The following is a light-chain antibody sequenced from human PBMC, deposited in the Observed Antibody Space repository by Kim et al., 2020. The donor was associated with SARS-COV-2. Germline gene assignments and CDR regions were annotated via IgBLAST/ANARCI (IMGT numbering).Light chain of an antibody. CDR3: QSYDSSLSVVV. J-gene: IGLJ2*01. CDR2: GNS. V-gene: IGLV1-40*01. Sequence: QRVTISCPGSSSNIGTGFDVHWYQQVPGTAPKLLIFGNSNRPSGVPDRFSGSKSGTSASLAITGLQAEDEADYYCQSYDSSLSVVVFGGGTQLTVL. CDR1: SSNIGTGFD.